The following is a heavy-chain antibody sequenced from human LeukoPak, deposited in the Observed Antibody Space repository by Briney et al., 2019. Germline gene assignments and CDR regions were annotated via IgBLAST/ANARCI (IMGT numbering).Heavy chain of an antibody. D-gene: IGHD3-22*01. V-gene: IGHV3-9*01. Sequence: GGSLRLSCATSGFTFGDFAMHWVRQAPGKGLEWVSHISWNSDTVTYADSVKGRFTISRDNAKNSLYLQISSLRDEDTAFYYCAKDIDSAGYGAFEIWGQGTAVTVSS. CDR1: GFTFGDFA. J-gene: IGHJ3*02. CDR2: ISWNSDTV. CDR3: AKDIDSAGYGAFEI.